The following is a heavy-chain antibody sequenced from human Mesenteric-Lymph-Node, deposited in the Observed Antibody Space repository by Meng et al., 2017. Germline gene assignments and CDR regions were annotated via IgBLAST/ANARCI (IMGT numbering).Heavy chain of an antibody. V-gene: IGHV4-34*01. CDR2: VSHGGTT. Sequence: QVQLQQWGAGLLKPSETLSLTCAVYGGSFSNYYWNWIRQSPGKGLEWIGEVSHGGTTNYNPSLKSRVSMSVDTSSNQFSLELTSVTAADTAVYYCATLGLGWSGFDFWGQGTLVTVSS. CDR3: ATLGLGWSGFDF. CDR1: GGSFSNYY. D-gene: IGHD6-19*01. J-gene: IGHJ4*02.